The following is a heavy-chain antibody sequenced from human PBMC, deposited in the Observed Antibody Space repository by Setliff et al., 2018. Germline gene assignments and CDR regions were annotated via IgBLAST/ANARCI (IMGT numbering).Heavy chain of an antibody. CDR1: GGSIRSYY. J-gene: IGHJ3*02. V-gene: IGHV4-4*08. Sequence: SETLSLTCTASGGSIRSYYWSWIRQPPGKGLEWIGYIYTSGRTNYNPSLKSRVTISVDTSKNQFTLKVSSVTAADTAVYYCARDPPYCSSTSCRGAFDIWGQGTMVTVSS. CDR2: IYTSGRT. D-gene: IGHD2-2*01. CDR3: ARDPPYCSSTSCRGAFDI.